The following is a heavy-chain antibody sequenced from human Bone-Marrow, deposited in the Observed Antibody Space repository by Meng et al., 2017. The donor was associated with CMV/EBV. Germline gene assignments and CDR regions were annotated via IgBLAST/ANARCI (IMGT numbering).Heavy chain of an antibody. J-gene: IGHJ4*02. CDR2: INSDGSST. Sequence: GGSLRLSCAASGFTFSSYSMNWVRQAPGKGLEWVSRINSDGSSTSYADSVKGRFTISRDNAKNTLYLQMNSLRAEDTAVYYCARGYSGSYYDWIDYWGQGNLV. D-gene: IGHD1-26*01. CDR1: GFTFSSYS. CDR3: ARGYSGSYYDWIDY. V-gene: IGHV3-74*01.